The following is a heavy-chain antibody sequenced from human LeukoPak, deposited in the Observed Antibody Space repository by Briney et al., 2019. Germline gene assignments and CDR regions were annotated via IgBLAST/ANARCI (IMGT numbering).Heavy chain of an antibody. D-gene: IGHD3-22*01. V-gene: IGHV3-33*01. CDR2: IWYDESNK. Sequence: GRSLRLSCAASGFTFSSYGMHWVRQAPGMGLEWVAVIWYDESNKYYADSVKGRFTISRDNSKNTLYLQMNSLRAEDTAVYYCAREYYYDSSGYYPFDYWGQGTLVTVSS. J-gene: IGHJ4*02. CDR1: GFTFSSYG. CDR3: AREYYYDSSGYYPFDY.